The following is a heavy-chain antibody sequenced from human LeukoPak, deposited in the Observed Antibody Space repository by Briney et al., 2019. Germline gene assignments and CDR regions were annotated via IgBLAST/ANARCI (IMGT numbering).Heavy chain of an antibody. CDR1: GFTFSSYW. CDR2: INSDGSST. V-gene: IGHV3-74*01. Sequence: GGSLRLSCAASGFTFSSYWMHWVRKAPGKGLVWVSRINSDGSSTSYADSVKGRFTISRDSAKNTLYLQMNSLRAEDTAVYYCARGRTIFGVVTSAWFDPWGQGTLVTVSS. J-gene: IGHJ5*02. CDR3: ARGRTIFGVVTSAWFDP. D-gene: IGHD3-3*01.